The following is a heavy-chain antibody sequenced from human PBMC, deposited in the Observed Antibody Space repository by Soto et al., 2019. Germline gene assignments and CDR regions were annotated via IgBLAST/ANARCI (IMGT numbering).Heavy chain of an antibody. D-gene: IGHD5-12*01. V-gene: IGHV4-59*01. CDR3: ARHRYDSGYYSAQGIDI. J-gene: IGHJ3*02. CDR2: IFYSGST. CDR1: GGSISNYY. Sequence: SETLSLTCTVSGGSISNYYWSWIRQPPGRGLEWIGHIFYSGSTNYNPALKSRVTISVDTSKSQFSLKLSSVTAADTAVYYCARHRYDSGYYSAQGIDIWGQGTMVTVSS.